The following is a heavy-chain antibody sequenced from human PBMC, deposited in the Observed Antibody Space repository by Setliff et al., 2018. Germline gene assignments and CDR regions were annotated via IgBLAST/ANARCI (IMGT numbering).Heavy chain of an antibody. J-gene: IGHJ4*02. D-gene: IGHD2-8*01. CDR2: INAYNGNT. CDR3: SRLVRYCTTTTCQTLSGGEH. CDR1: GYKFNNYG. Sequence: ASVKVSCKASGYKFNNYGIAWVRQVPGQGLEWMGWINAYNGNTFYAPKLQGRVLMTTDTSTDTAYMXXRXXXSDDTXIYFCSRLVRYCTTTTCQTLSGGEHWGQGTLVTVSS. V-gene: IGHV1-18*01.